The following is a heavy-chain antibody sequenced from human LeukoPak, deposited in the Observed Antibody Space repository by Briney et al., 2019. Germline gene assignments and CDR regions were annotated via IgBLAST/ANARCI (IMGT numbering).Heavy chain of an antibody. CDR1: GYTFTNYY. J-gene: IGHJ4*02. CDR2: INPNGGGT. Sequence: ASVKVSCKASGYTFTNYYIHWVRQAPGQGLEWMGVINPNGGGTSYRQKFQGRVTMTSDTSTSTVFMELRSLRSDDTAVYYCARIAYCGGDCYTTYFDYWGQGTLVTVSS. D-gene: IGHD2-21*01. CDR3: ARIAYCGGDCYTTYFDY. V-gene: IGHV1-46*01.